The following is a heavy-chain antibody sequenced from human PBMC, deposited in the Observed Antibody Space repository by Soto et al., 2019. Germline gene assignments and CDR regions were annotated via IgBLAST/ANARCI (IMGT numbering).Heavy chain of an antibody. D-gene: IGHD1-26*01. CDR1: RFTFRIYW. V-gene: IGHV3-74*01. Sequence: GGSMRLSCTASRFTFRIYWMHCVRYAPGKGLVWVSRINLDGSSASYADSVKCRFTISRDNAKNSLYLQMNSLRAEDTAVYYCVRHWLATREFDYWGQGTLVTVSS. CDR3: VRHWLATREFDY. J-gene: IGHJ4*02. CDR2: INLDGSSA.